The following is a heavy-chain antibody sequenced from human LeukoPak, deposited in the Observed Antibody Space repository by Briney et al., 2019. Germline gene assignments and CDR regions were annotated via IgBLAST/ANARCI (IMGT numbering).Heavy chain of an antibody. CDR2: ISAYSGNT. J-gene: IGHJ6*04. Sequence: GASVKVSCKASGYTFTSYGISWVRQAPGQGLEWMGWISAYSGNTNYAQKLQGRVTMTTDTSTSTAYMELRSLRSDDTAVYYCAREKVWGYSYRDGPYYGMDVWGKGTTVTVSS. CDR3: AREKVWGYSYRDGPYYGMDV. D-gene: IGHD5-18*01. CDR1: GYTFTSYG. V-gene: IGHV1-18*04.